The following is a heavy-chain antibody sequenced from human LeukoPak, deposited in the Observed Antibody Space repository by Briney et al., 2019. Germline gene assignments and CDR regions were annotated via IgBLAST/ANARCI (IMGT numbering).Heavy chain of an antibody. CDR1: GFTFSSYG. CDR2: ISGSGANT. J-gene: IGHJ4*02. D-gene: IGHD5-18*01. V-gene: IGHV3-23*01. CDR3: ARTQTEYSYGHPYCFDY. Sequence: GGSLRLSCAASGFTFSSYGMTWDRQAPGKGLEWVSAISGSGANTYYADSVKGRFTISRDNSKNTLYLQMNSLRAEDTAVYYCARTQTEYSYGHPYCFDYWGQGTLVTVSS.